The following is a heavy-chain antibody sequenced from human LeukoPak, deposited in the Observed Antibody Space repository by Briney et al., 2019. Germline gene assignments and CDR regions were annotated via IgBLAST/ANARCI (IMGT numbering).Heavy chain of an antibody. D-gene: IGHD4/OR15-4a*01. Sequence: KPSETLSLTCTVSGGSISSYYWSWIRQPAGKGLEWIGRIYTSGSTNYNPSLKSRVTISVDTSKNQFSLKLSSVTAADTAVYYCARGAPVLLDRDAFDIWGQGTMVTVSS. CDR1: GGSISSYY. CDR2: IYTSGST. CDR3: ARGAPVLLDRDAFDI. V-gene: IGHV4-4*07. J-gene: IGHJ3*02.